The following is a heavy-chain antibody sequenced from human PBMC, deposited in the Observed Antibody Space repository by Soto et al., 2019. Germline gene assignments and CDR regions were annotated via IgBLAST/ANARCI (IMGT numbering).Heavy chain of an antibody. V-gene: IGHV5-51*01. CDR2: IYPGDSDT. D-gene: IGHD6-19*01. Sequence: GESLKISCKGSGYSFTSYWIGWVRQMPGKGLEWMGIIYPGDSDTRYSPSFQGQVTISADKSISTAYLQWSSLKASDTAMYYCARQTYTAVAGTRAPSRGGMDVWGQGTTVTVSS. CDR1: GYSFTSYW. CDR3: ARQTYTAVAGTRAPSRGGMDV. J-gene: IGHJ6*02.